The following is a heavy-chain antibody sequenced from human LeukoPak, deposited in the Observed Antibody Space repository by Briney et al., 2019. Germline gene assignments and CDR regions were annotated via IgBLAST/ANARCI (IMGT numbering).Heavy chain of an antibody. CDR1: GYTFTGYY. J-gene: IGHJ4*02. V-gene: IGHV1-2*02. Sequence: ASVKVSCKASGYTFTGYYMHWVRQAPGQGLEWMGWINPNSGGTNYARKFQGRVTMTRDTSISTAYMELSRLRSDDTAVYYCARANSYGSGSLVNWGQGTLVTVSS. CDR2: INPNSGGT. D-gene: IGHD3-10*01. CDR3: ARANSYGSGSLVN.